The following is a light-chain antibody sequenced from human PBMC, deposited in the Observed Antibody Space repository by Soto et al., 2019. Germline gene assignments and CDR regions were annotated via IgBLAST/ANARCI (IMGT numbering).Light chain of an antibody. V-gene: IGLV2-8*01. J-gene: IGLJ1*01. CDR1: STDVGGYDY. CDR2: EVN. Sequence: QSALTQPPSASGSPGQSVTISCTGTSTDVGGYDYVSWYQQHPGKAPKLMIYEVNKRPSGVPDRFSGSKSGNTASLTVSGLQPGDEADYYCTSYAGGNNVFGTGTKVTVL. CDR3: TSYAGGNNV.